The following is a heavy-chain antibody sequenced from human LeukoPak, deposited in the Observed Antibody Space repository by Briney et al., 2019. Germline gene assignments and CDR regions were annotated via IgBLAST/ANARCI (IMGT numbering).Heavy chain of an antibody. Sequence: SETLSLTCAVYGGSFSGYYWSWIRQPPGKGLEWIGEINHSGSTNYNPSLKSRVTISVDRSKNQFSLKLSSVTAADTAVYYCARGPIITIFGVVTLNWFDPWGQGTLVTVSS. CDR2: INHSGST. CDR3: ARGPIITIFGVVTLNWFDP. J-gene: IGHJ5*02. CDR1: GGSFSGYY. D-gene: IGHD3-3*01. V-gene: IGHV4-34*01.